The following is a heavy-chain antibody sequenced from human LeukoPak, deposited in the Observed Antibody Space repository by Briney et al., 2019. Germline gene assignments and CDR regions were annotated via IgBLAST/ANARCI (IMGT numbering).Heavy chain of an antibody. Sequence: PWGALRISCAASGFTFSSYTMVWVRPAPGKGLEWVSSISTTGVYIYTADSLKGRFTISRDNARNSLYLQMSSMRVDDTAVYFCARETPATSRYFDLWGRGTLVTVSS. D-gene: IGHD1-26*01. CDR2: ISTTGVYI. CDR1: GFTFSSYT. CDR3: ARETPATSRYFDL. J-gene: IGHJ2*01. V-gene: IGHV3-21*01.